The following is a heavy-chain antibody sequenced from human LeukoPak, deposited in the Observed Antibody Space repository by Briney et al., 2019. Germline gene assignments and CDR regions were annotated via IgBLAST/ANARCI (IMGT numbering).Heavy chain of an antibody. CDR1: GFTFSNYW. J-gene: IGHJ4*02. CDR3: ARDLAWGGY. Sequence: GGSLRLSCAASGFTFSNYWMSWVRQAPGKGLEWVAVIWYDGSNKYYADSVKGRFTISRDNSKNTLYLQINSLRAEDTAVYYCARDLAWGGYWGQGTLVTVSS. CDR2: IWYDGSNK. D-gene: IGHD7-27*01. V-gene: IGHV3-33*08.